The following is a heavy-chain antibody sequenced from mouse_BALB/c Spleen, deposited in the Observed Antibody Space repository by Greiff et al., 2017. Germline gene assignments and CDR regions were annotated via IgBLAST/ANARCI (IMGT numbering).Heavy chain of an antibody. D-gene: IGHD1-1*01. Sequence: LVKTGASVKISCKASGYSFTGYYMHWVKQSHGKSLEWIGYISCYNGATSYNQKFKGKATFTVDTSSSTAYMQFNSLTSEDSAVYYCARGDYGSSYAMDYWGLGTSVTVSS. CDR1: GYSFTGYY. J-gene: IGHJ4*01. V-gene: IGHV1S34*01. CDR2: ISCYNGAT. CDR3: ARGDYGSSYAMDY.